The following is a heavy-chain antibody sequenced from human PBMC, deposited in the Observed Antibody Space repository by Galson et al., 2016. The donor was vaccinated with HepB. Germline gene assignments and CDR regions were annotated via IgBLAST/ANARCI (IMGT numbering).Heavy chain of an antibody. J-gene: IGHJ4*02. Sequence: SLRLSCAASGFTFTSYTMHWVRQAPGKGLEWMAVVSFDGFNKYYTDSVKGRFTISRDNSNNTLHLQLDSLRTEDTAVYYCVRDSWGKYYDTNGRLYWGQGTLVTVSS. CDR3: VRDSWGKYYDTNGRLY. D-gene: IGHD2-8*01. CDR2: VSFDGFNK. CDR1: GFTFTSYT. V-gene: IGHV3-30-3*01.